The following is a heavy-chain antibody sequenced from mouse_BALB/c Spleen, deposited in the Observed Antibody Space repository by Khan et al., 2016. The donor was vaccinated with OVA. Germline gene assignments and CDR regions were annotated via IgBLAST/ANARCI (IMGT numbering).Heavy chain of an antibody. CDR3: DPVGSYYVSFVV. D-gene: IGHD1-1*01. V-gene: IGHV1S136*01. J-gene: IGHJ3*01. Sequence: EVQLQESGPEVVKPGASVKMSCKASGYTFTSYVMHWVKQKPGQGLEWIGYIYPFNDATKFNEKFNGKATLTSDKSSSTAYMELSSLTSEDSAVYYCDPVGSYYVSFVVWGQGTLVTVSA. CDR1: GYTFTSYV. CDR2: IYPFNDAT.